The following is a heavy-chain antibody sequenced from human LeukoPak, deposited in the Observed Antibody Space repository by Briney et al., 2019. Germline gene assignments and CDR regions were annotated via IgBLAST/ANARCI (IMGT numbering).Heavy chain of an antibody. V-gene: IGHV4-39*01. CDR3: ARRGGGGYGYGFDY. CDR1: VGPISSSSYY. Sequence: PSETLSLTCTVSVGPISSSSYYWGWIRQPPGKGLEWIGSIYYSGSTYHNPSLKSPLTISVDTSKSQFSLKLTSETAADTAVYYCARRGGGGYGYGFDYWGQGTLVTVSS. CDR2: IYYSGST. J-gene: IGHJ4*02. D-gene: IGHD5-12*01.